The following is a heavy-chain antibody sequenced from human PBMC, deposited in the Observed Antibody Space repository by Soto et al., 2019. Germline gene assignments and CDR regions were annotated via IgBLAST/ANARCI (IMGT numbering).Heavy chain of an antibody. V-gene: IGHV3-30*03. CDR1: GFPFTTYG. Sequence: QVQLVESGGGVVQPGRSLRLSCAASGFPFTTYGMHWVREGPGKGLEWVAVISYDGSNTYYADSVKGRFTISRDNSKNTVYLQMNSVRPEDTALYYCVGGQYYFDYRGQGTLVTVSS. J-gene: IGHJ4*02. D-gene: IGHD3-10*01. CDR2: ISYDGSNT. CDR3: VGGQYYFDY.